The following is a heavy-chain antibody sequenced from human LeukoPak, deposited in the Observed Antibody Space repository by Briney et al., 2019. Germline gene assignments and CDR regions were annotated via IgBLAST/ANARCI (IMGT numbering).Heavy chain of an antibody. J-gene: IGHJ6*03. CDR2: ISYDGTNT. V-gene: IGHV3-30-3*01. CDR3: VRSPTYYNMDV. Sequence: GGSLGLSCAASGFTFGNYVIHWVSQDPGKGLEWLAVISYDGTNTYYADSVKGRFTISRDHSQSTVDLQMNTLRGADTAVYYCVRSPTYYNMDVWGKGTTVTVS. CDR1: GFTFGNYV.